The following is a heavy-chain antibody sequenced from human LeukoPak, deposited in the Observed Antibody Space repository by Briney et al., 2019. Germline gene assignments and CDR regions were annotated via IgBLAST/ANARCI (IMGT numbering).Heavy chain of an antibody. V-gene: IGHV4-39*07. CDR2: INHSGST. CDR3: ARGPIYDFWSGYYRVEPNFDY. J-gene: IGHJ4*02. D-gene: IGHD3-3*01. CDR1: GGSISSGGYY. Sequence: SETLSLTCTVSGGSISSGGYYWSWIRRPPGKGLEWIGEINHSGSTNYNPSLKSRVTISVDTSKNQFSLKLSSVTAADTAVYYCARGPIYDFWSGYYRVEPNFDYWGQGTLVTVSS.